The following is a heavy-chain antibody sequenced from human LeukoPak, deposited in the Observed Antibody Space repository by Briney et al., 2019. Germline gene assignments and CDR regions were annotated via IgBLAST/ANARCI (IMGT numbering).Heavy chain of an antibody. J-gene: IGHJ4*02. CDR2: ISSSSSYI. CDR3: ARVATAMVFDY. V-gene: IGHV3-21*01. CDR1: GFTFSSYS. Sequence: GGSRRLSCAASGFTFSSYSMNWVRQAPGKGLEWVSSISSSSSYIYYADSVKGRFTISRDNAKNSLYLQMNSLRAEDTAVYYCARVATAMVFDYWGQGTLVTVSS. D-gene: IGHD5-18*01.